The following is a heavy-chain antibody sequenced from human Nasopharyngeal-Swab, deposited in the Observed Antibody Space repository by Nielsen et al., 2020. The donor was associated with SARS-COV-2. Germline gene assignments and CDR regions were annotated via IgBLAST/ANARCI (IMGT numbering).Heavy chain of an antibody. CDR3: AKGVGYGDTGCFDE. V-gene: IGHV3-23*01. Sequence: GESLKISCAVSGITFSRFAIHWVRQAPGKGLECVSGISGSGGNTYYADSVKGRFTISRDNSMETLYLQMNSLRVEDTAVYYCAKGVGYGDTGCFDEWGQGILVSASS. J-gene: IGHJ4*02. CDR1: GITFSRFA. D-gene: IGHD4-17*01. CDR2: ISGSGGNT.